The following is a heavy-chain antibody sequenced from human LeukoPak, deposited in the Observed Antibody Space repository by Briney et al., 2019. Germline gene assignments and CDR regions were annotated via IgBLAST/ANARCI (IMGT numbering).Heavy chain of an antibody. J-gene: IGHJ4*02. CDR1: GFTFSSYA. CDR2: ISGSGGST. Sequence: GGSLRLSCAASGFTFSSYAMSWVRQAPGKGLEWVSAISGSGGSTYYADSVKGRFTISRDNPKNTLYLQMNSLRAEDTAVYYCAKLTIFGVVISPMGYWGQGTLVTVSP. V-gene: IGHV3-23*01. CDR3: AKLTIFGVVISPMGY. D-gene: IGHD3-3*01.